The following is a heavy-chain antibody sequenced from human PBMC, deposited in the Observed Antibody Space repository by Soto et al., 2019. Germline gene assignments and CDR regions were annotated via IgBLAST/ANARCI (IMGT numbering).Heavy chain of an antibody. D-gene: IGHD6-19*01. CDR3: AREGEISAWSSFDY. Sequence: QVQLVESGGGVVQPGRSLRLSCSASGFTFSGFAMHWVRQSPGRGLEWLAVISKDEGTRQHYADSVKARLTISRDNYKSTLYLEMNSVTADDTAMYYCAREGEISAWSSFDYWGQGTLVTVSS. J-gene: IGHJ4*02. CDR1: GFTFSGFA. V-gene: IGHV3-30-3*01. CDR2: ISKDEGTRQ.